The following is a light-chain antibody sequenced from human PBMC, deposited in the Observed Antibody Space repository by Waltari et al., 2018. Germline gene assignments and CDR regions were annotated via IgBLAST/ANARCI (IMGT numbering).Light chain of an antibody. Sequence: QSALAQPASVSGSPGQSLTIPCTGTSSDVGGYNYVSWYQHPPGKAPKLMIYDVSNRPSGVSNRFSGSKSGNTASLTISGLQAEDEADYYCTSYTSSSTWVFGGGTKLTVL. CDR2: DVS. J-gene: IGLJ3*02. CDR3: TSYTSSSTWV. CDR1: SSDVGGYNY. V-gene: IGLV2-14*03.